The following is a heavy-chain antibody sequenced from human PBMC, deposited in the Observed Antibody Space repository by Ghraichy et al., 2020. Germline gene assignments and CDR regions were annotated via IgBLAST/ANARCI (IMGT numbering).Heavy chain of an antibody. V-gene: IGHV3-66*01. J-gene: IGHJ4*02. CDR1: GFTVSSNY. Sequence: LSLTCAASGFTVSSNYMSWVRQAPGKGLEWVSVIYSGGSTYYADSVKGRFTISRDNSKNTLYLQMNSLRAEDTAVYYCARGPDYKGAFDYWGQGTLVTVSS. CDR3: ARGPDYKGAFDY. D-gene: IGHD4-11*01. CDR2: IYSGGST.